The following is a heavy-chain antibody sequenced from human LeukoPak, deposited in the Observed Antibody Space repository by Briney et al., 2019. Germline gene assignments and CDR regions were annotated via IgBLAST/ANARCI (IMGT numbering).Heavy chain of an antibody. CDR2: INHSGST. Sequence: SETLSLTCAVYGXSFSGYYWSWIRQPPGKGLEWIGEINHSGSTNYNPSLKSRVTISVDTSKNQFSLKLSSVTAADTAVYYCARLVSYSSSLTGFDYWGQGTLVTVSS. CDR1: GXSFSGYY. D-gene: IGHD6-13*01. J-gene: IGHJ4*02. V-gene: IGHV4-34*01. CDR3: ARLVSYSSSLTGFDY.